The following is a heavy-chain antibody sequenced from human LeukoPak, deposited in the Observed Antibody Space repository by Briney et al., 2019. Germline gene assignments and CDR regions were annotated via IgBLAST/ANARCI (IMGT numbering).Heavy chain of an antibody. CDR1: GYTFTGYY. J-gene: IGHJ4*02. V-gene: IGHV1-2*06. CDR3: ARDAGYSGYDFDY. CDR2: INPNSGGT. Sequence: ASVKVSCKASGYTFTGYYMHWVRQAPGQGLEWMGRINPNSGGTNYAQKFQGRVTMTRDTSISTAYMELSRLRSDDTAAYYCARDAGYSGYDFDYWGQGTLVTVS. D-gene: IGHD5-12*01.